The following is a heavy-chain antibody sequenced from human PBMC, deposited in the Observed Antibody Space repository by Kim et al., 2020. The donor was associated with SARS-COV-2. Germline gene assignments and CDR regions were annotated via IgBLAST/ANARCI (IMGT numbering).Heavy chain of an antibody. CDR1: GGSISSSSYY. V-gene: IGHV4-39*07. Sequence: SETLSLTCTVSGGSISSSSYYWGWIRQPPGKGLEWTGSIYYSGSTYYNPSLKSRVTISVDTSKNQFSLKLSSVTAADTAVYYCARAAGSTGKDAFDIWGQGTMVTVSS. CDR3: ARAAGSTGKDAFDI. J-gene: IGHJ3*02. D-gene: IGHD1-7*01. CDR2: IYYSGST.